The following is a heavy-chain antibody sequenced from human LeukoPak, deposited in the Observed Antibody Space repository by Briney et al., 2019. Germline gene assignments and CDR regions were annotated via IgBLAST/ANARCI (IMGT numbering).Heavy chain of an antibody. D-gene: IGHD1-26*01. CDR3: AKEASGSYGRYFDY. J-gene: IGHJ4*02. Sequence: SCKASGYTFTSYGMHWVRQAPGKGLEWVAVISYDGSNKYYADSVKGRFTISRDNSKNTLYLQMNSLRAEDTAVYYCAKEASGSYGRYFDYWGQGTLVTVSS. V-gene: IGHV3-30*18. CDR2: ISYDGSNK. CDR1: GYTFTSYG.